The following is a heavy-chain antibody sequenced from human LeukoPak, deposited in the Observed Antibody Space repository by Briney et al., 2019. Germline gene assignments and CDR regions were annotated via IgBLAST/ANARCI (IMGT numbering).Heavy chain of an antibody. J-gene: IGHJ4*02. Sequence: GGSLRLSGAASGFTFSSYGMNWVRQAPGQGLEWVAFIRYDGRNKYYADSVKGRFTISRDNSKNTLYLQMNSLRAEDTAVYYCAKADRRWATYYYDTSGYYYDYWGQGTLVTVSS. D-gene: IGHD3-22*01. CDR2: IRYDGRNK. CDR1: GFTFSSYG. V-gene: IGHV3-30*02. CDR3: AKADRRWATYYYDTSGYYYDY.